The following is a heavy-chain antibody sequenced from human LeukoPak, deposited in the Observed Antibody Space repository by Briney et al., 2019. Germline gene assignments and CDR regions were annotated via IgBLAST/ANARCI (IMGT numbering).Heavy chain of an antibody. Sequence: PGGSLRLSCAASGFTFSSYSMNWVRQAPGKGLEWVSSISSSSSYIYYADSVKGRFTISRDNAKKSLYLQMNSLRAEDTPVYYCGREEGRWWLFPFDYWGQGALGTVS. D-gene: IGHD2-15*01. V-gene: IGHV3-21*01. J-gene: IGHJ4*02. CDR3: GREEGRWWLFPFDY. CDR1: GFTFSSYS. CDR2: ISSSSSYI.